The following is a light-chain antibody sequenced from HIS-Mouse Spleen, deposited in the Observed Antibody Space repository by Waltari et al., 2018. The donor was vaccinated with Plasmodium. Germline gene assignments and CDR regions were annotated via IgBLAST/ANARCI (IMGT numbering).Light chain of an antibody. Sequence: EIVLTQSPATLSLSPGERATLSCRASQSVSSYLAWYQQKPGQAPRLLIYDASNRATGSPARFSGSGSVTDFTLTISSLEPEDLAVYYCQQRSNWPLTFGGGTKVEIK. CDR2: DAS. CDR3: QQRSNWPLT. J-gene: IGKJ4*01. CDR1: QSVSSY. V-gene: IGKV3-11*01.